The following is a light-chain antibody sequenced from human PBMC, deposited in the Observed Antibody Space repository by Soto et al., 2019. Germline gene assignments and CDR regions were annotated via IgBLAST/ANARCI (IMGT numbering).Light chain of an antibody. CDR2: GAS. CDR1: QSVSRN. J-gene: IGKJ4*01. V-gene: IGKV3-15*01. Sequence: EVVLTQSPATLSVSPGDRATLSCRASQSVSRNLAWYQQKPGQAPRLLIYGASTRATGVPARFSGSGSATEFTLSISSLQSEDFATYYCQQSHSTPRLSFGGGTRVDFK. CDR3: QQSHSTPRLS.